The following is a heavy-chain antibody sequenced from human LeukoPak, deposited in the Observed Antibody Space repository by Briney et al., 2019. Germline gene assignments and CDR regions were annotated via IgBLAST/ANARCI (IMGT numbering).Heavy chain of an antibody. D-gene: IGHD3-3*01. CDR2: MNPNSGNT. CDR1: GYTFTSYD. CDR3: ARGLPDFWSGYYTGDGY. Sequence: GASVKVSCKASGYTFTSYDINWVRQATGQGLEWMGWMNPNSGNTGYAQKFQGRVTMTRNTSISTAYMELSSLRSEDTAVYYCARGLPDFWSGYYTGDGYWGQGTLVTVSS. J-gene: IGHJ4*02. V-gene: IGHV1-8*01.